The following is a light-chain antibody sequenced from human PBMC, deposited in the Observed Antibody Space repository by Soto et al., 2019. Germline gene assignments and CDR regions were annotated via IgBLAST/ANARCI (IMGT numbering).Light chain of an antibody. V-gene: IGKV4-1*01. CDR3: QQYYSTPWT. CDR1: QSVLYSSNNKNY. CDR2: WAS. J-gene: IGKJ1*01. Sequence: DIVPTPSPYSLPVSLGERATINCKSSQSVLYSSNNKNYLAWYQQKPGQPPKLLIYWASARESGVPDRFSGSGPGTDFTLTISSLQAEDVAVYYCQQYYSTPWTFGQGTKVDIK.